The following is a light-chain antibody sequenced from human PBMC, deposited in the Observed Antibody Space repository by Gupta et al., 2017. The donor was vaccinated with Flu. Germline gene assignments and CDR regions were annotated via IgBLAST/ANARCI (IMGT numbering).Light chain of an antibody. J-gene: IGKJ2*01. Sequence: DVVMTQTPLSLPVTPGPSASIHCTSRQGRFDIDDGNSHMNRHLQKPGQSPQLLIYRRSYRASGVPDRFSGSGSGTDFTLKISSVEAEDVGVYYCRQRINFPYTFGPGTKMEIK. CDR2: RRS. V-gene: IGKV2-40*01. CDR1: QGRFDIDDGNSH. CDR3: RQRINFPYT.